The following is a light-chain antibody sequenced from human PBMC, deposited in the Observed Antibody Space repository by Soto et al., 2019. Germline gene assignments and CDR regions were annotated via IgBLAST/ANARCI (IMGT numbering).Light chain of an antibody. J-gene: IGKJ5*01. V-gene: IGKV3-20*01. CDR1: QSVSSNL. CDR3: QQYGSSIT. CDR2: GAT. Sequence: EIVLTQSPGTLSLSPGEGASLSCRASQSVSSNLLAWYQQKPGQAPRLLIYGATNRATGIPDRFSGSGSGTDFTLTISRLEPEDFAVYYCQQYGSSITFGQGTRLEIK.